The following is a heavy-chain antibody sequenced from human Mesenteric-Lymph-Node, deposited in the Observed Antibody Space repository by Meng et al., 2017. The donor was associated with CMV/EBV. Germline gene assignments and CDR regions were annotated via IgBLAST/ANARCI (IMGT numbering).Heavy chain of an antibody. V-gene: IGHV4-34*01. CDR3: ARHQRWLKSEGGFNY. CDR1: VGSFSGDF. Sequence: HGCAGLLQPLKHLLPTCAVDVGSFSGDFCSCIRQPPGKGVEWIGEINHSGSTNYYPSLKSRVTISVDTSTNQFSLELSSVTAADTAVYYCARHQRWLKSEGGFNYWGQGTLVTVSS. CDR2: INHSGST. J-gene: IGHJ4*02. D-gene: IGHD4-23*01.